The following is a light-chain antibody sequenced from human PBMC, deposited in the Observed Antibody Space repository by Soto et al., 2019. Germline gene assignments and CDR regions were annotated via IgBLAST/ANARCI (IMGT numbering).Light chain of an antibody. Sequence: DVQMSQSPSTMCGAVGDRVTLACRASQTISSWLAWYQQKPGTAPKVLIYHASNLQSGVPSRFSGSGSGTEFTLTISSLQPDDFATYYCQHYNSYAWTFGQGTKVDIK. CDR1: QTISSW. J-gene: IGKJ1*01. V-gene: IGKV1-5*01. CDR3: QHYNSYAWT. CDR2: HAS.